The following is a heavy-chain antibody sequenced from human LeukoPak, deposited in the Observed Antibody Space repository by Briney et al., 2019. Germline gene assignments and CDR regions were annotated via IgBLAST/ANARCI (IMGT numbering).Heavy chain of an antibody. CDR3: ASAVVVTATLDY. J-gene: IGHJ4*02. V-gene: IGHV1-46*01. CDR1: GYTFPSYY. Sequence: ASVKVSCKASGYTFPSYYMHWVRQAPGQGLEWMGIINPIGDSTNYAQKFQGRVTMTRDTSTSTVYMELSSLRSEDTAVYYCASAVVVTATLDYWGQGTLVTVSS. D-gene: IGHD2-21*02. CDR2: INPIGDST.